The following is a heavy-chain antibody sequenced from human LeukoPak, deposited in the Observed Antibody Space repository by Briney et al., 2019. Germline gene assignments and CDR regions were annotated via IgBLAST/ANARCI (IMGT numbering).Heavy chain of an antibody. CDR2: IKQDGSEK. CDR3: VREETYSSGWYGPDY. V-gene: IGHV3-7*01. CDR1: GFTFSYYW. J-gene: IGHJ4*02. D-gene: IGHD6-19*01. Sequence: GGSLRLSCAASGFTFSYYWMSWVRQAPGKGLEGVANIKQDGSEKYYVDSLKGRFTISRDDARNSLYLQMNSLRAEDTAVYYCVREETYSSGWYGPDYWGQGTLVTVSS.